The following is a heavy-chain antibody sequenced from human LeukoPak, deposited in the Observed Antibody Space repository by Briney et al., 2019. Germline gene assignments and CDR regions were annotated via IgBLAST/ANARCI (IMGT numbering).Heavy chain of an antibody. Sequence: RAGGSLRLSCAASGFTFSTYTMNWVRQAPGKGLEWVSAISGSGGSTYYADSVKGRFTISRDNSKNTLYLQMNSLRAEDTAVYYCAKVGVSGPHFDYWGQGTLVTVSS. V-gene: IGHV3-23*01. CDR3: AKVGVSGPHFDY. CDR2: ISGSGGST. D-gene: IGHD2-21*01. J-gene: IGHJ4*02. CDR1: GFTFSTYT.